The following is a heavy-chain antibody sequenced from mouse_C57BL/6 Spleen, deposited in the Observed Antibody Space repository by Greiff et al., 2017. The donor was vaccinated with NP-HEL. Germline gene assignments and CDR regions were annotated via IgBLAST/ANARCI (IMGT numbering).Heavy chain of an antibody. Sequence: QVQLQQSGAELVRPGSSVKLSCKASGYTFTSYWMHWVKQRPIQGLEWIGNIDPSDSETHYNQKFKDKATLTVDKSSSTAYMQLSSLTSEDSAVYYCARERDYDEGHFDYWGQGTTLTVSS. V-gene: IGHV1-52*01. D-gene: IGHD2-4*01. CDR2: IDPSDSET. J-gene: IGHJ2*01. CDR1: GYTFTSYW. CDR3: ARERDYDEGHFDY.